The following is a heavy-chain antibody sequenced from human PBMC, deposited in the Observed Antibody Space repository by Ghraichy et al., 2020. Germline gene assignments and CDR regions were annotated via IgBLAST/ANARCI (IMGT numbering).Heavy chain of an antibody. CDR1: GYTFTSYY. J-gene: IGHJ6*02. V-gene: IGHV1-46*01. Sequence: ASVKVSCKASGYTFTSYYMHWVRQAPGQGLEWMGIINPSGGSTSYAQKFQGRVTMTRDTSTSTVYMELSSLRSEDTAVYYCARVSTIEDYYYYGMDVWGQGTTVTVSS. D-gene: IGHD5/OR15-5a*01. CDR2: INPSGGST. CDR3: ARVSTIEDYYYYGMDV.